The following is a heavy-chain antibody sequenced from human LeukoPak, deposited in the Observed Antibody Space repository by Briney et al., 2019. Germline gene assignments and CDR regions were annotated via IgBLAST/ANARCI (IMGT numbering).Heavy chain of an antibody. CDR3: TRDRTTITLFEL. V-gene: IGHV3-74*01. Sequence: GGSLRLSCAASGFSISSYWMHWVRQVPGEGLVWVSRISPDGSTTGYADSVKGRFTASRDNARNTLYLQINSLRAEDSAVYYCTRDRTTITLFELWGQGTLVTVSS. CDR1: GFSISSYW. J-gene: IGHJ4*02. D-gene: IGHD4-11*01. CDR2: ISPDGSTT.